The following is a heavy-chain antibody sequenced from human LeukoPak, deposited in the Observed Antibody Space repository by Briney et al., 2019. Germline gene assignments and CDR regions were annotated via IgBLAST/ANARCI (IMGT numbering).Heavy chain of an antibody. CDR3: ARHGCYDFWSGYTANYFDY. CDR1: GFTFSSYW. J-gene: IGHJ4*02. V-gene: IGHV3-48*04. D-gene: IGHD3-3*01. Sequence: GGSLRLSCAASGFTFSSYWMSWVRQAPGKGLEWGSCISSSGSTNYYADSVKGRFTISRDNAKNSLYLQMNSLRAEDKTVYHCARHGCYDFWSGYTANYFDYWGQGTLVTVSS. CDR2: ISSSGSTN.